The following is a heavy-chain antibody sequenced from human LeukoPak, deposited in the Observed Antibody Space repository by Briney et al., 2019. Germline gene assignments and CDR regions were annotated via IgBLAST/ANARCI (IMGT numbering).Heavy chain of an antibody. CDR3: AKAIRGVPAARFDY. CDR2: ISGSGGST. Sequence: PGGSLRLSCAASGFTLSSYNMKWVRQAPGKGLEWVSAISGSGGSTYYADSVKGRFTISRDNSKNTLYLQMNSLRAEDTAVYYCAKAIRGVPAARFDYWGQGTLVTVSS. D-gene: IGHD2-2*01. V-gene: IGHV3-23*01. CDR1: GFTLSSYN. J-gene: IGHJ4*02.